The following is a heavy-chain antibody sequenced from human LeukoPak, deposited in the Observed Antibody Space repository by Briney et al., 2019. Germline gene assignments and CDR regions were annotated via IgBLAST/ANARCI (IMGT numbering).Heavy chain of an antibody. CDR3: AKQKVGATTLYYFDY. CDR1: GFTFSSYA. Sequence: PGGSLRLSCAASGFTFSSYAMSWVRQAPGKGLEWVSAISGSGGSTYYADSVKGRFTISRDNSRNTLYLQMNSLRAEDTAVYYCAKQKVGATTLYYFDYWGQGTLVTVSS. V-gene: IGHV3-23*01. J-gene: IGHJ4*02. D-gene: IGHD1-26*01. CDR2: ISGSGGST.